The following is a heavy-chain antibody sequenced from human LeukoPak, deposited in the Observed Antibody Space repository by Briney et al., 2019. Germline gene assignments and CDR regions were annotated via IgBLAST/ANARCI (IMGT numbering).Heavy chain of an antibody. CDR1: GFTFSSYG. CDR2: ISGSGDNT. CDR3: AKGYRSGSYYSDFDY. D-gene: IGHD3-10*01. Sequence: PGGSLRLSCAASGFTFSSYGMRWVRQAPGKGLEWVSGISGSGDNTYYADSVKGRFTISRDNYKNMLYLRMNSLRAEDTAVYYCAKGYRSGSYYSDFDYWGQGTLVTVSS. V-gene: IGHV3-23*01. J-gene: IGHJ4*02.